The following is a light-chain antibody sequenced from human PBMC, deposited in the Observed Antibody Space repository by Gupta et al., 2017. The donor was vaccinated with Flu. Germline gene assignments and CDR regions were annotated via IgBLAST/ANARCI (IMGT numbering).Light chain of an antibody. J-gene: IGLJ2*01. V-gene: IGLV2-11*01. CDR3: CSYAGSYTGV. CDR1: SNDVGTYKY. CDR2: DVT. Sequence: QSALTQPRSVSGSPGHSVTISCTGTSNDVGTYKYVSWYQQHPGKAPKLMMYDVTKRPSGVPDRFSGSQSDNTASLTISGLQAEDEADYYCCSYAGSYTGVFGGGTKLTVL.